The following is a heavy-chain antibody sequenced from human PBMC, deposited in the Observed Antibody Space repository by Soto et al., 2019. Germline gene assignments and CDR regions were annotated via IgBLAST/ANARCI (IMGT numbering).Heavy chain of an antibody. CDR2: IHHRKGP. D-gene: IGHD2-21*02. V-gene: IGHV4-4*02. CDR3: ARGGDWKFDY. CDR1: GDSISSDKW. J-gene: IGHJ4*02. Sequence: QVQLEESGPRLVKPSGTLSLTCAVAGDSISSDKWWSWVRQPPGRGLEWIGEIHHRKGPHCSPSLXRVMTMAVEKSINQFSLTVSSIAAADTAVYYCARGGDWKFDYWGQGSLVTVSS.